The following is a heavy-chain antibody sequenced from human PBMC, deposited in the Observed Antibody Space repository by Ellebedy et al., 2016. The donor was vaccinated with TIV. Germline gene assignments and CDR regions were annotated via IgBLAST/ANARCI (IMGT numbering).Heavy chain of an antibody. J-gene: IGHJ4*02. D-gene: IGHD1/OR15-1a*01. CDR3: ARENWTNDY. Sequence: GGSLRLSCAASKFTVSYNYMNWVRQAPGKGLDWVANINQDGSEKNYVDSVKGRFTMSRANAKNSLYLQMNSVRAEDTAVYYCARENWTNDYWGQGTLVTVSS. V-gene: IGHV3-7*04. CDR2: INQDGSEK. CDR1: KFTVSYNY.